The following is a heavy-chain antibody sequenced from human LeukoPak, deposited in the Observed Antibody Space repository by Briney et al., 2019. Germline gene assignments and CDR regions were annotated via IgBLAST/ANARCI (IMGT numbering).Heavy chain of an antibody. CDR2: IIPICGTA. J-gene: IGHJ6*03. CDR1: GSTFSSYA. D-gene: IGHD2-2*01. Sequence: ASVKVSCKASGSTFSSYAISWVGQPPGQGLEWMGGIIPICGTANYAQKLQGSVTITTDESTSTAYMELSSLRCEDTAVYYCTRGQEDSTTTDYCYYYMDVWGKGTTVTVSS. CDR3: TRGQEDSTTTDYCYYYMDV. V-gene: IGHV1-69*05.